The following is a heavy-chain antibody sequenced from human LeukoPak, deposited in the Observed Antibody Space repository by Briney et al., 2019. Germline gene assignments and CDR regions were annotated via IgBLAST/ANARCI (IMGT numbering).Heavy chain of an antibody. CDR2: ISSSGSTI. CDR1: GFTFSSYE. CDR3: ARASYGSGSGPPYFDY. D-gene: IGHD3-10*01. Sequence: GGSLRLSCAASGFTFSSYEMNWVRQAPGKGLEWVSYISSSGSTIYYADSVKGRFTISKDNAKNSLYLQMNSLRAEDTAVYYCARASYGSGSGPPYFDYWGQGTLVTVSS. J-gene: IGHJ4*02. V-gene: IGHV3-48*03.